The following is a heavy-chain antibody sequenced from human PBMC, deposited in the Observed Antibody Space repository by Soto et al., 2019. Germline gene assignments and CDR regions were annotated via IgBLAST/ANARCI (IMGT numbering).Heavy chain of an antibody. V-gene: IGHV1-69*01. CDR3: ARGWGYDSSDYYYAY. Sequence: QVQLVQSGAEVRKPGSSVTVSCKASGGTFSRHAISWVRQAPGQGLEWMGGIIPIFGTANHAQKFQGRVTIIADESTSNAYMELSSLRSEDTAIYYCARGWGYDSSDYYYAYWGQGTLVIVSS. CDR2: IIPIFGTA. J-gene: IGHJ4*02. CDR1: GGTFSRHA. D-gene: IGHD3-22*01.